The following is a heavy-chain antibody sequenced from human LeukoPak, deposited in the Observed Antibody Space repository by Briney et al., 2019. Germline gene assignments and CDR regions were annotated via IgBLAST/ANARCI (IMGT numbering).Heavy chain of an antibody. CDR2: ISYDGSNN. Sequence: TGGSLRLSCTASGFTFSSYAMHWVRQAPGKGLEWVAVISYDGSNNYYADSVKGRFTISRDNSMNTLFLQMNSLRAEDTAIYYCAKEVEAFDYWGQGTLVTVSS. J-gene: IGHJ4*02. V-gene: IGHV3-30-3*01. CDR1: GFTFSSYA. CDR3: AKEVEAFDY.